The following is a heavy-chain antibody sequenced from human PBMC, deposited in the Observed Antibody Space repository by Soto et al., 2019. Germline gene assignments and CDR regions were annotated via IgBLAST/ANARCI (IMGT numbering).Heavy chain of an antibody. V-gene: IGHV4-39*01. CDR1: GGSISSSSYY. CDR2: IYCSGST. D-gene: IGHD5-18*01. J-gene: IGHJ4*02. Sequence: SETLSLTCTVSGGSISSSSYYWGWIRQPPGKGLEWIGSIYCSGSTYYNPSLKSRVTISVDTSKNQFSLKLSSVTAADTAVYYCARHGTAMVIDWGQGTLVTVSS. CDR3: ARHGTAMVID.